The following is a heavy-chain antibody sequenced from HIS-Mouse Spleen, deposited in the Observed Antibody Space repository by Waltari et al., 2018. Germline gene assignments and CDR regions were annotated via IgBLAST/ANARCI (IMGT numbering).Heavy chain of an antibody. J-gene: IGHJ4*02. CDR3: ARDEDIAVAGFDY. Sequence: EVQLVESGGGLVQPGGSLRLSCAASGFTFGSYWMSWVRQAPGTGLEWVANIKQDGSEKYYVDSVKGRFTISRDNAKNSLYLQMNSLRAEDTAVYYCARDEDIAVAGFDYWGQGTLVTVSS. CDR2: IKQDGSEK. V-gene: IGHV3-7*01. D-gene: IGHD6-19*01. CDR1: GFTFGSYW.